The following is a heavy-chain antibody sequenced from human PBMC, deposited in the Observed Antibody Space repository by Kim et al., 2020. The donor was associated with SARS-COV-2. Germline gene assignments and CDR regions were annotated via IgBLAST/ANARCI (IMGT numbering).Heavy chain of an antibody. Sequence: GGSLRLSCAASGFTFSSHSMNWVRQAPGKGLEWLSYISSSGKTSYYTDSVKGRFTISRDNVKNSLYLQMNSLRDDDTAIYYCARERCSAGKCYWGDYWG. CDR3: ARERCSAGKCYWGDY. CDR2: ISSSGKTS. V-gene: IGHV3-48*02. CDR1: GFTFSSHS. D-gene: IGHD2-15*01. J-gene: IGHJ4*01.